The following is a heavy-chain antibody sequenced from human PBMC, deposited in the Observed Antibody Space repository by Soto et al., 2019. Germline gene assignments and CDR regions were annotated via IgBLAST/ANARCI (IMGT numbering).Heavy chain of an antibody. CDR3: ASDNYYDSSGYYPHTENWFDP. Sequence: SETLSLTCTVSGGSISSYYWSWIRQPPGKGLEWIGYIYYSGSTYYNPSLKSRVTISVDTSKNQFSLKLSSVTAADTAVYYCASDNYYDSSGYYPHTENWFDPWGQGTLVTVSS. CDR2: IYYSGST. V-gene: IGHV4-59*04. CDR1: GGSISSYY. J-gene: IGHJ5*02. D-gene: IGHD3-22*01.